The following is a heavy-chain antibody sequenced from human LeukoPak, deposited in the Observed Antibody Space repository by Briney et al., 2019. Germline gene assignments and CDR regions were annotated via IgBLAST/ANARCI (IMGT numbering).Heavy chain of an antibody. CDR1: GGTFSSYA. J-gene: IGHJ4*02. CDR2: IIPIFGTA. CDR3: ATDRFWSGYNPGDFDY. V-gene: IGHV1-69*13. D-gene: IGHD3-3*01. Sequence: GASVKVSCKASGGTFSSYAISWVRQAPGQGLEWMGGIIPIFGTANYAQKFQGRVTITADESTSTAYMELSSLRSEDTAVYYCATDRFWSGYNPGDFDYWGQGTLVTVSS.